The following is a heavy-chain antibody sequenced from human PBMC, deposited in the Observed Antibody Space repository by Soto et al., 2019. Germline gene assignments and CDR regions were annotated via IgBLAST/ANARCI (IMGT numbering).Heavy chain of an antibody. CDR2: IIPILGIA. J-gene: IGHJ5*02. Sequence: QVQLVQSGAEVRKPGSSVKVSCKASGGTFSSYTISWVRQAPGQGLEWMGRIIPILGIANYAQKFQGRVTITADKSTSTAYMELSSLRSEDTAVYYCAREGKYDSSGYYYTWGQGTLVTVSS. D-gene: IGHD3-22*01. V-gene: IGHV1-69*08. CDR1: GGTFSSYT. CDR3: AREGKYDSSGYYYT.